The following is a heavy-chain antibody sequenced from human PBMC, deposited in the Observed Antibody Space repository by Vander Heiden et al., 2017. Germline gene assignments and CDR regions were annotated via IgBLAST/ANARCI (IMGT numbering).Heavy chain of an antibody. J-gene: IGHJ4*02. D-gene: IGHD2-15*01. V-gene: IGHV3-48*02. CDR2: ISSSGTI. CDR1: GFTFSSYS. CDR3: ARDDDGVVAPNFDY. Sequence: EVQLVESGGGLVQPGGSLRLSCAASGFTFSSYSMNWVRQAPGKGLEWVSYISSSGTIYYTDAVRGRFTISRDNAKNSLYLQMKRMTEEDTAVYYCARDDDGVVAPNFDYWGQGTLVTVSS.